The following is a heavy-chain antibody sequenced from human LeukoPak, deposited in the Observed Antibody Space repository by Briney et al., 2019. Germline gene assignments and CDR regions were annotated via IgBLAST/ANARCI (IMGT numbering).Heavy chain of an antibody. J-gene: IGHJ4*02. CDR2: ISRDGGGT. V-gene: IGHV3-43D*03. Sequence: PGGSLRLSCAASGFTFDDYAMHWVRQAPGKGLEWVSLISRDGGGTYYADTVKGRFTISRDNSKNSLYLQMNSLRAEDTALYYCAKDMAAYYYASGNIDYWGQGTLVTVSS. D-gene: IGHD3-10*01. CDR3: AKDMAAYYYASGNIDY. CDR1: GFTFDDYA.